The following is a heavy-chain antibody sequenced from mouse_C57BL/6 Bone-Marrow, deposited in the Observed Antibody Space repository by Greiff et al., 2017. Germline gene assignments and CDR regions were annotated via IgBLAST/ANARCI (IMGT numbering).Heavy chain of an antibody. V-gene: IGHV1-69*01. CDR3: ARWGWPYFDY. D-gene: IGHD2-3*01. CDR1: GYTFTSYW. CDR2: IDPSDSYT. Sequence: QVQLKQPGAELVMPGASVKLSCKASGYTFTSYWMHWVKQRPGQGLEWIGEIDPSDSYTNYNQKFKGKSTLTVDKSSSTAYMQLSSLTSEDSAVYYCARWGWPYFDYWGQGTTLTVSS. J-gene: IGHJ2*01.